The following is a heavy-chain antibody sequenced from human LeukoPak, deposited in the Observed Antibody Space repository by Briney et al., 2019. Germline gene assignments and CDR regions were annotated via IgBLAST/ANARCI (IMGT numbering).Heavy chain of an antibody. J-gene: IGHJ5*02. CDR3: ARDLPHCINTDCPGSWFEP. V-gene: IGHV4-59*01. CDR2: IYYSGNT. Sequence: SETLSHTCTVSGGSISGFYWSWIRQPPGKGLEWIGYIYYSGNTRYNPSLKSRATISIDTSKNQFSLKLTSVTAADTAVYYCARDLPHCINTDCPGSWFEPWGEGTLVTVSS. CDR1: GGSISGFY. D-gene: IGHD2-2*01.